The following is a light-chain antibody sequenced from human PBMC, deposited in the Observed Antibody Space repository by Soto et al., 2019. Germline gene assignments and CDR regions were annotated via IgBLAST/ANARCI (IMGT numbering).Light chain of an antibody. Sequence: IVMTQSPATLSVSPGGRATLSCRASQSIGDTLAWYQQKPGQAPRLVIHGASSRVTGLPARFSGSGSGTDFTLTISSLQPEDFATYYCQQLHDYPITFGQGTRLEI. V-gene: IGKV3-15*01. J-gene: IGKJ5*01. CDR2: GAS. CDR3: QQLHDYPIT. CDR1: QSIGDT.